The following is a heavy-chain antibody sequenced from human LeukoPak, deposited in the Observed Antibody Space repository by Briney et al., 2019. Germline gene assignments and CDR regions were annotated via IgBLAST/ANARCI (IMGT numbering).Heavy chain of an antibody. D-gene: IGHD3-10*01. V-gene: IGHV1-18*01. J-gene: IGHJ4*02. CDR2: ISAYKGNT. CDR3: ARDDYCYGSGSYYNGATLGLDY. Sequence: ASVTDSRMASGYTFTRYGISGVRQAPGQGVAWMGRISAYKGNTNYAQKLQGRVTMTTDTSTSTAYMELRSLRSDDTAVYYCARDDYCYGSGSYYNGATLGLDYWGQGTLVTVSS. CDR1: GYTFTRYG.